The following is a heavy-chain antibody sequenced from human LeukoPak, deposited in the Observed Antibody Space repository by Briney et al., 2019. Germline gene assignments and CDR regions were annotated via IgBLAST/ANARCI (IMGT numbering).Heavy chain of an antibody. Sequence: ASVKVSCKASGGTFSSYAISWVRQAPGQGLEWMGRIIPILGIANYAQKFQGRVTITADKSTSTAYMELSSLRSEDTAVYYCARRRWSSSSRDAFDIWGQGTMVTVSS. CDR2: IIPILGIA. J-gene: IGHJ3*02. CDR3: ARRRWSSSSRDAFDI. D-gene: IGHD6-6*01. V-gene: IGHV1-69*04. CDR1: GGTFSSYA.